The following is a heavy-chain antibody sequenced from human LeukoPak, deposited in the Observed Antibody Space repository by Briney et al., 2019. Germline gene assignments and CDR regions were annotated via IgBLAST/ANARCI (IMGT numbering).Heavy chain of an antibody. V-gene: IGHV3-48*03. CDR2: ISSSDSTI. CDR1: GFTFSSYE. Sequence: GGSLRLSCAASGFTFSSYEMNWVRQAPGKGLEWVSYISSSDSTIYYADSVKGRFTISRDNAKNSLYLQMNSLRAEDTAVYYCARGRRFLEWLFHWGQGTLVTVSS. J-gene: IGHJ4*02. CDR3: ARGRRFLEWLFH. D-gene: IGHD3-3*01.